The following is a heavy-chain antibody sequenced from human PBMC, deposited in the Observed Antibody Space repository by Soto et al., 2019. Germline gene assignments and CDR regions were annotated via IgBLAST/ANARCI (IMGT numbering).Heavy chain of an antibody. D-gene: IGHD2-15*01. CDR1: GYTFTSYG. CDR3: ARIGYCSGGSCYGSYYYGMDV. J-gene: IGHJ6*02. Sequence: GASVKVSCKASGYTFTSYGISWVRQAPGQGLEWMGWISAYNGNTNYAQKLQGRVTMTTDTSTSTAYMELRSLRSDDTAVYYCARIGYCSGGSCYGSYYYGMDVWGQGTTVTVS. CDR2: ISAYNGNT. V-gene: IGHV1-18*01.